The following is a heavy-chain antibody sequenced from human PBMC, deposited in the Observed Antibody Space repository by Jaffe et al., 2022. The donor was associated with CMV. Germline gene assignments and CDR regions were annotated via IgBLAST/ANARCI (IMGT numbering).Heavy chain of an antibody. CDR1: GYTFTGYY. D-gene: IGHD3-10*01. CDR3: ASRFSYRASGVLVDV. Sequence: QVQLVQSGAEVKKPGASVKVSCKASGYTFTGYYIHWVRQAPGQGLEWMGWINPNSGGTNYPQKFQGRVTMTRDTSISTVYMDLSRLRSDDTAVYYCASRFSYRASGVLVDVWGQGTTVIVSS. J-gene: IGHJ6*02. V-gene: IGHV1-2*02. CDR2: INPNSGGT.